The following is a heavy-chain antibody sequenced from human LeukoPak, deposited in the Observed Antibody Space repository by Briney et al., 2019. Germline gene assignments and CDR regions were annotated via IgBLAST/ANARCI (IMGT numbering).Heavy chain of an antibody. D-gene: IGHD5-24*01. V-gene: IGHV4-31*03. CDR1: GGSISSGDYY. Sequence: SQTLSLTCTVSGGSISSGDYYWSWIRQHPEKGLEWIGYTFYSGSTYYNPSLKSRVTISVDTSKNQFSLKLSSVTAADTAVYYCARNRDGYNSFDYWGQGTLVTVSS. J-gene: IGHJ4*02. CDR2: TFYSGST. CDR3: ARNRDGYNSFDY.